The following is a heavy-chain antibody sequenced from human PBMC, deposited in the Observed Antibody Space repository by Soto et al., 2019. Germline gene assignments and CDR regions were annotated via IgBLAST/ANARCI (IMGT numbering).Heavy chain of an antibody. J-gene: IGHJ4*02. V-gene: IGHV4-30-2*01. D-gene: IGHD3-3*01. CDR3: ASLRFAKVGISGYFDY. CDR2: IYHSGST. Sequence: QLQLQESGSGLVKPSQTLSLTCAVSGGSISSGGYSWSWIRHPPGKGLGWIGYIYHSGSTYYNPSRKRRVTISVDRSKNQFSLKLSSVTAADTAVYYCASLRFAKVGISGYFDYWGQGTLVTVSS. CDR1: GGSISSGGYS.